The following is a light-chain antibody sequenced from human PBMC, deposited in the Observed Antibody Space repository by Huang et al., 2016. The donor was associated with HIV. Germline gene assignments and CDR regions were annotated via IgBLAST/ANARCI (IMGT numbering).Light chain of an antibody. CDR2: QVS. J-gene: IGKJ1*01. CDR1: QSLVSSYGDTY. V-gene: IGKV2-30*01. Sequence: DVVMTQFPLSLPVTLGQPASIFCKSSQSLVSSYGDTYLNWFQQRPGQSPRRLSYQVSKRESGVPDRFSGSGSGNYFTLRSNRVEAEDVAIYYCMQGTHCPGTFGQGTKMEI. CDR3: MQGTHCPGT.